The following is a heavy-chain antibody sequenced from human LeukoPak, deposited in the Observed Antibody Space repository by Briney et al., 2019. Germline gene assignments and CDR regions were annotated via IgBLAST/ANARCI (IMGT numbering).Heavy chain of an antibody. CDR1: GFTFSSYA. D-gene: IGHD3-10*01. J-gene: IGHJ4*02. CDR2: ISGSAGGS. CDR3: AKDRILWFGELDSFDY. V-gene: IGHV3-23*01. Sequence: GGSLRLSCAASGFTFSSYAMSWVRQSPGKGLEWVSAISGSAGGSYYADSVNGRFTISRDNSKKTLYLQMNSLRAEDTAVYYCAKDRILWFGELDSFDYWGQGTLVTVSS.